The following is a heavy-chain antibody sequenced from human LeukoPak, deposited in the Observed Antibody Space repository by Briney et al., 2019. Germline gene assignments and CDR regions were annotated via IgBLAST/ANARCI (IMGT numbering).Heavy chain of an antibody. CDR1: GGSFSGYY. D-gene: IGHD3-9*01. CDR3: ARDPYDILTAHGRDYYYGMDV. CDR2: INHSGST. J-gene: IGHJ6*02. Sequence: PSETLSLTCAVYGGSFSGYYWSWIRQPPGKGLEWIGEINHSGSTNYNPSLKSRVTISVDTSKNQFSLKLSSVTAADTAVYYCARDPYDILTAHGRDYYYGMDVWGQGTTVTVSS. V-gene: IGHV4-34*01.